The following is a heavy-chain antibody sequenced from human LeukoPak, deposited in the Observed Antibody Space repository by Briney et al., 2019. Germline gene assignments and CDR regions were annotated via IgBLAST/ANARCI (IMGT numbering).Heavy chain of an antibody. Sequence: GGSLRLSCAASGFTLRNYAMSWVRQAPGKGLEWVSSIGAGDKYTYHIDSVKGQFTITRDNSKNTLYLQMNSLRAEDTAVYYCARARYCSSISCRDAFDIWGQGTMVTVSS. CDR2: IGAGDKYT. CDR1: GFTLRNYA. V-gene: IGHV3-23*01. D-gene: IGHD2-2*01. J-gene: IGHJ3*02. CDR3: ARARYCSSISCRDAFDI.